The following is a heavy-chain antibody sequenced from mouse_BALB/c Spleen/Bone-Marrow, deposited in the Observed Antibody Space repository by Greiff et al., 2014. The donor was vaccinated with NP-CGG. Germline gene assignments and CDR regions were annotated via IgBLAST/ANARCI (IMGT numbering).Heavy chain of an antibody. CDR2: ISYSGST. J-gene: IGHJ2*01. Sequence: EVKLMESGPSLVKPSQTLSLTCSVTGDSITSSYWNWIRKFPGNKLEYMGYISYSGSTYYNPSLKSRISITRDTSKNQYYLQLNSVTTEDTATYYCATYDGYYFDYWGQGTTLTVSS. V-gene: IGHV3-8*02. D-gene: IGHD1-2*01. CDR3: ATYDGYYFDY. CDR1: GDSITSSY.